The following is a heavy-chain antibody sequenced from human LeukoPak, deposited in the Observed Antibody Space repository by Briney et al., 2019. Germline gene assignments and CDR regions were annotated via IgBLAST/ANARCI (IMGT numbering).Heavy chain of an antibody. Sequence: GGSLRLSCAASGFILSNYAMHWVRQPAGKGLEWVSALGTAGDTFYPGSVKGRFTISRVNAKKSLFLQMSSLRAEDTAIYYCARQSTPHGNFDYWGQGTLVTVSS. CDR2: LGTAGDT. D-gene: IGHD5-24*01. CDR3: ARQSTPHGNFDY. J-gene: IGHJ4*02. V-gene: IGHV3-13*01. CDR1: GFILSNYA.